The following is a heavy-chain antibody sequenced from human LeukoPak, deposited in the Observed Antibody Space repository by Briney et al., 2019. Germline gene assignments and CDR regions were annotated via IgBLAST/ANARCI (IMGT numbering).Heavy chain of an antibody. Sequence: GGSLRLSCAASGFTFSDYYMSWIRQAPGKGLEWVSYISSSGSTIYYADSVKGRFTISRDNAKNSLYLQMNSLRAEDTAVYYCAKDEVRDDSSGYYFRALGAFDIWGQGTMVTVSS. CDR2: ISSSGSTI. J-gene: IGHJ3*02. D-gene: IGHD3-22*01. V-gene: IGHV3-11*01. CDR1: GFTFSDYY. CDR3: AKDEVRDDSSGYYFRALGAFDI.